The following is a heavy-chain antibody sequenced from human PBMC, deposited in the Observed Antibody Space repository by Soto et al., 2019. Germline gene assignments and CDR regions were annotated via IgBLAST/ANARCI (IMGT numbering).Heavy chain of an antibody. Sequence: SVKVSCKASGGTFSSYTISWVRQAPGQGLEWMGRIIPILGIANYAQKFQGRVTITADKSTSTAYMELSSLRAEDTAVYYCARHKGGDPYYFDYWGQGTLVTVSS. CDR2: IIPILGIA. CDR3: ARHKGGDPYYFDY. J-gene: IGHJ4*02. V-gene: IGHV1-69*02. D-gene: IGHD4-17*01. CDR1: GGTFSSYT.